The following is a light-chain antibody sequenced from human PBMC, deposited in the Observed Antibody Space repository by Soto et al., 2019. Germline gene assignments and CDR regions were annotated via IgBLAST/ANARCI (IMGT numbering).Light chain of an antibody. CDR3: QHYGSSPST. CDR1: QSVSSGY. CDR2: GAS. J-gene: IGKJ2*01. V-gene: IGKV3-20*01. Sequence: EIVLTQSPGTLSLSPGERATLSCRASQSVSSGYLGWYQQKPGQAPRLLIYGASSRATGIPDRFSGSGSGTDFTLTISRLEPEDFAVYYCQHYGSSPSTFGQGTKLEIK.